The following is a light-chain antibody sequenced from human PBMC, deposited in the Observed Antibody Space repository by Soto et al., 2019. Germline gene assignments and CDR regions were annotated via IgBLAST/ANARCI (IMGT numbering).Light chain of an antibody. CDR3: MQTLQTRA. V-gene: IGKV2-28*01. CDR2: LGS. CDR1: QSLLYSNGYNY. J-gene: IGKJ1*01. Sequence: DLVMTQSPLSLPVTPGEPASISCRSSQSLLYSNGYNYLDWYLQKPGQSPQLLIYLGSSRASGVPDRFSGSGSGTDFTLKISRVEAEDVGIYYCMQTLQTRAFGQGTKVENK.